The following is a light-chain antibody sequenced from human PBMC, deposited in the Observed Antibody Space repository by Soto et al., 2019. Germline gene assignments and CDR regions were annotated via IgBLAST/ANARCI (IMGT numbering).Light chain of an antibody. CDR2: EVS. CDR1: SSDVGGYNF. Sequence: QSVLTQPPSASGSPGQSVTISCTGTSSDVGGYNFVSWYQQHPGKAPKLMIYEVSERPSGVPDRFSGSKSGNTASLTVSGLQAEDEADYYCSSCAGSTIVVFGGGTKLTVL. V-gene: IGLV2-8*01. CDR3: SSCAGSTIVV. J-gene: IGLJ2*01.